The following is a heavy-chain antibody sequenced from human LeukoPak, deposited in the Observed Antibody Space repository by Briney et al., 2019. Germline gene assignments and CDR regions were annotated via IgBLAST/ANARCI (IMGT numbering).Heavy chain of an antibody. CDR2: IYYSGST. J-gene: IGHJ1*01. V-gene: IGHV4-31*03. Sequence: SSETLSLTCTVSGGSVSSGSYYWSWIRQPPGKGLEWIGYIYYSGSTYYKPSLKSRVTISLDTSKNQFSLKLSSVTAADTAMYYCARDSGNRGFQHWGQGSLVTVSS. CDR1: GGSVSSGSYY. CDR3: ARDSGNRGFQH. D-gene: IGHD1-14*01.